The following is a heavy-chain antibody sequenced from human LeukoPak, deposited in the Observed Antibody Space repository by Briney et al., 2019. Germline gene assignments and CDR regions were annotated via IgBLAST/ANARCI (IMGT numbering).Heavy chain of an antibody. Sequence: PSETLSLTCTVSGGSISSGSYYWSWIRQPAGKGLEWNGRIYTSGSTNYNPSLKSRVTISVDTSKNQFTLKLSSVTAADTAVYYCARVTAVDSRAPNWLAPWGQGTLVTVSS. D-gene: IGHD6-19*01. CDR1: GGSISSGSYY. V-gene: IGHV4-61*02. CDR3: ARVTAVDSRAPNWLAP. CDR2: IYTSGST. J-gene: IGHJ5*02.